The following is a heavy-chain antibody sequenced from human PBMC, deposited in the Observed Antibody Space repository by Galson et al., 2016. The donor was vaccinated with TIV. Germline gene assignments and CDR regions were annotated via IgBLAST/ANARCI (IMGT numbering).Heavy chain of an antibody. D-gene: IGHD1-1*01. Sequence: SLRLSCAASGFTFSSFAVSWVRQAPGKGLEWVSAISAGGGRTNYADSVKGRFTISRDNAKNSLYLQMNSLRVEDTAVYYCARALWSVHPGTSDHWGQGTLVTVSS. CDR1: GFTFSSFA. CDR3: ARALWSVHPGTSDH. J-gene: IGHJ1*01. V-gene: IGHV3-23*01. CDR2: ISAGGGRT.